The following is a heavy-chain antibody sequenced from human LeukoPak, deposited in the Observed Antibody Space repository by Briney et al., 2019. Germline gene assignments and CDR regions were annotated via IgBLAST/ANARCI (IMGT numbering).Heavy chain of an antibody. V-gene: IGHV4-39*02. CDR3: ARGVYYYDSSGYRNWFDP. J-gene: IGHJ5*02. Sequence: SETPSLTCTVSGGSISSSSYYWGWIRQPPGKGLEWLGCIYYSGSTYYNPSLKSRVTITVDTYKNHFSLKLSSGTAADTAVYYCARGVYYYDSSGYRNWFDPWGQGTLVTVSS. CDR2: IYYSGST. D-gene: IGHD3-22*01. CDR1: GGSISSSSYY.